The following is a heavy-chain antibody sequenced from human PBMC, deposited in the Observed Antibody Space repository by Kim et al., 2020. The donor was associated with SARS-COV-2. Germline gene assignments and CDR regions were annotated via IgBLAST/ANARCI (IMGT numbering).Heavy chain of an antibody. J-gene: IGHJ4*02. CDR3: ARERYSSGWWVWGLFDY. Sequence: GGSLRLSCAASGFTFSSYWMSWVRQAPGKGLEWVANIKQDGSEKYYVDSVKGRFTISRDNAKNSLYLQMNSLRAEDTAVYYCARERYSSGWWVWGLFDYWGQGTLVTVSS. V-gene: IGHV3-7*01. CDR1: GFTFSSYW. D-gene: IGHD6-19*01. CDR2: IKQDGSEK.